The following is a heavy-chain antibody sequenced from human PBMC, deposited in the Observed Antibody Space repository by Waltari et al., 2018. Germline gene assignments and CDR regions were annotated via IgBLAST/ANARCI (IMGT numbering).Heavy chain of an antibody. CDR1: GDTFGSYA. J-gene: IGHJ5*02. D-gene: IGHD6-13*01. V-gene: IGHV1-69*08. Sequence: QVQLVQSGAEVKKPGSSVKVPCKASGDTFGSYAISWVRQAPGQGLEWMGRIIPIFGTANYAQKFQGRGTITADKSTSTAYMELSSLRSEDTAVYYCARVEPAAGFRWLGPWGQGTLVTVSS. CDR3: ARVEPAAGFRWLGP. CDR2: IIPIFGTA.